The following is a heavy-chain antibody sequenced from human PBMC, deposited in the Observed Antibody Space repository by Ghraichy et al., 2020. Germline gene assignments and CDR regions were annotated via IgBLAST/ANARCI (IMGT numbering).Heavy chain of an antibody. CDR2: IRSKANSYAT. V-gene: IGHV3-73*01. CDR3: TRLGGSSSWSGFQH. Sequence: GGSLRLSCAASGFTFSGSAMHWVRQASGKGLEWVGRIRSKANSYATAYAASVKGRFTISRDDSKNTAYLQMNSLKTEDTAVYYCTRLGGSSSWSGFQHWGQGTLVTVSS. D-gene: IGHD6-13*01. J-gene: IGHJ1*01. CDR1: GFTFSGSA.